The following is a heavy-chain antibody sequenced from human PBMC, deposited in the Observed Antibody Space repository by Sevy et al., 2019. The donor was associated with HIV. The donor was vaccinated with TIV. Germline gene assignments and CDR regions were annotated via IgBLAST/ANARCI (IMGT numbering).Heavy chain of an antibody. CDR2: INPNSGGT. V-gene: IGHV1-2*02. Sequence: ASVKVSCKASGYTFTGYYMHWVRQAPGQGLEWMGWINPNSGGTNYAQKFQGRVTMTRDRSISTAYMELSRLSSDDTAVYYCARDSSGHVLRYFDWLLSYYMDVWGKGTTVTVSS. CDR1: GYTFTGYY. D-gene: IGHD3-9*01. J-gene: IGHJ6*03. CDR3: ARDSSGHVLRYFDWLLSYYMDV.